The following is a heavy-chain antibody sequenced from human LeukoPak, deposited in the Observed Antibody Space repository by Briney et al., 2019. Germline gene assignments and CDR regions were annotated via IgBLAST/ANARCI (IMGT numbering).Heavy chain of an antibody. V-gene: IGHV3-74*01. CDR3: AKEVSVGLGFAY. CDR2: TSRDGTAT. CDR1: GFTFSTYW. J-gene: IGHJ4*02. Sequence: GGSLRLSCGASGFTFSTYWMHWGRQAPGKGLGGGSRTSRDGTATTYADSVKGGVTMSRDNAKHTLYLQTNSLRAEDTAVYYCAKEVSVGLGFAYWGQGTLVTVSS. D-gene: IGHD1-26*01.